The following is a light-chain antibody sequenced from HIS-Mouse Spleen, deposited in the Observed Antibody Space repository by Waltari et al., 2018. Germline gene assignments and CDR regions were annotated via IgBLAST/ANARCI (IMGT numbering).Light chain of an antibody. J-gene: IGLJ3*02. CDR1: SRDVGSYNL. V-gene: IGLV2-23*01. Sequence: QSALTQPASVSGSPGQSITISCPGTSRDVGSYNLVPWYQQHPGKAPKLMIYEGSKRPPGVSNRFSGSKSGNTASLTISGLQAEDEADYYCCSYAGSSTWVFGGGTKLTVL. CDR3: CSYAGSSTWV. CDR2: EGS.